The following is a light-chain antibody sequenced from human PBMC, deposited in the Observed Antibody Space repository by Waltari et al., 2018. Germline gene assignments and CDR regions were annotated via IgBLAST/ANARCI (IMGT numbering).Light chain of an antibody. CDR1: QSVTSSY. CDR2: GAS. CDR3: QQYGSSPWT. J-gene: IGKJ1*01. Sequence: EIVLTQSPDTLSLSPGERPTLSCRASQSVTSSYLAWYQQKPGQAPRLLIYGASSRATGIPDRFSGSGSGTDFTLTISRLEPEDFAVYYCQQYGSSPWTFGQGTKVEIK. V-gene: IGKV3-20*01.